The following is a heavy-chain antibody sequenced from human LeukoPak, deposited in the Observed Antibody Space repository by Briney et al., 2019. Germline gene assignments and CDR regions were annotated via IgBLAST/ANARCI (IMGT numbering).Heavy chain of an antibody. CDR1: GFTFSTYS. J-gene: IGHJ6*03. Sequence: PGGSLRLSCAASGFTFSTYSMNWVRQAPGKGLEWVSYISSSSSAISYADSVKGRFTISRDNAKNSLYLQMNSLRAEDTAVYYCARVRITLQGGDHKYYTDVWGKGTTVTVSS. CDR3: ARVRITLQGGDHKYYTDV. V-gene: IGHV3-48*01. D-gene: IGHD1-14*01. CDR2: ISSSSSAI.